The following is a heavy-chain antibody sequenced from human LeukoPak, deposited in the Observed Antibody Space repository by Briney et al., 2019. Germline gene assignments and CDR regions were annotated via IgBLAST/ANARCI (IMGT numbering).Heavy chain of an antibody. CDR1: GGSISSYY. V-gene: IGHV4-59*01. Sequence: PSETLALTWTVSGGSISSYYGSWIRQPPGKGLEWLGAVYHGGSTYYDPPLKSRVTISVAPSPNQFSLKLSSVTAADTAVYYCAGGRWLQLPYYWGQGTLVTVSS. CDR3: AGGRWLQLPYY. CDR2: VYHGGST. J-gene: IGHJ4*02. D-gene: IGHD5-24*01.